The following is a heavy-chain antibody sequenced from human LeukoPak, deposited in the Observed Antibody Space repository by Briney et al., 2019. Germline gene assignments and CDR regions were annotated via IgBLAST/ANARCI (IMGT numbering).Heavy chain of an antibody. CDR2: IYYAGTT. CDR1: GGSISTFY. V-gene: IGHV4-59*01. J-gene: IGHJ4*02. CDR3: ARASVTSGIDY. Sequence: PSETLSLTCTVSGGSISTFYWNWIRQPPGKGLEWIGYIYYAGTTNYHPSLTSRVTISVDTSKNQFSLNLSSVTAADTAIYYCARASVTSGIDYWGQGTLVTVSS. D-gene: IGHD3-10*01.